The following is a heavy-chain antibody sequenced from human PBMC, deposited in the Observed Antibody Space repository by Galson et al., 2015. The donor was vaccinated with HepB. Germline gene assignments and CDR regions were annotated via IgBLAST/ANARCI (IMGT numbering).Heavy chain of an antibody. CDR2: INPNTGGT. CDR3: ARIPLVRTVTYYFDY. J-gene: IGHJ4*02. V-gene: IGHV1-2*02. CDR1: GYTFTGYY. Sequence: SVKVSCKASGYTFTGYYMHWVRQAPGQGLEWMGWINPNTGGTNYAQKFQGRVNMTRDTSISTAYMELSRLRTDDTAVYYCARIPLVRTVTYYFDYWGQGTLVTVSS. D-gene: IGHD4-17*01.